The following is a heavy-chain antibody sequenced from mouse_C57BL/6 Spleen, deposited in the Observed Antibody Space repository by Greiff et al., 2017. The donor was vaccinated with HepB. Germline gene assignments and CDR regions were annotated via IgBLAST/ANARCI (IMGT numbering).Heavy chain of an antibody. Sequence: VQLQQPGAELVKPGASVKLSCKASGYTFTSYWMHWVKQRPGQGLEWIGMIHPNSGSTNYNEKFKSKATLTVDKSSSTAYMQLSSLTSEDSAVYYCARFGSSYQGYAMDYWGQGTSVTVSS. D-gene: IGHD1-1*01. V-gene: IGHV1-64*01. CDR3: ARFGSSYQGYAMDY. CDR1: GYTFTSYW. CDR2: IHPNSGST. J-gene: IGHJ4*01.